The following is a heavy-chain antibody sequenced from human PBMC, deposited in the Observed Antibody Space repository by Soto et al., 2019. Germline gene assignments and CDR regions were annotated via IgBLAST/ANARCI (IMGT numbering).Heavy chain of an antibody. J-gene: IGHJ5*02. CDR3: AKEGFGDSGWFDP. CDR1: GGTFNSYT. Sequence: QVQLVRSGAEVKKPGSSVKVSCKASGGTFNSYTIGWVRQAPGQGLEWMGGIIPLFGTANYAQKFQGRVTIFADKSTSTAYMELSSLRSEDTAVYYCAKEGFGDSGWFDPWGQGTLVTVSS. CDR2: IIPLFGTA. D-gene: IGHD3-10*01. V-gene: IGHV1-69*06.